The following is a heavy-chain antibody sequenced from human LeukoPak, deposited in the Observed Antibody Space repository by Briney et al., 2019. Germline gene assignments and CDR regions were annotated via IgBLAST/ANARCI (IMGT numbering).Heavy chain of an antibody. CDR1: GFTFSSYA. D-gene: IGHD3-3*01. J-gene: IGHJ5*02. Sequence: GGSLRLSCAASGFTFSSYAMSWVRQAPGKGLEWVSAISGSGGSTYYADSVKGRFTISRDNSKNTLYLQMNSLRAEDTAVYYCAKAAQRITIFGVVIPNCFAPWGQGTLFTVPS. V-gene: IGHV3-23*01. CDR2: ISGSGGST. CDR3: AKAAQRITIFGVVIPNCFAP.